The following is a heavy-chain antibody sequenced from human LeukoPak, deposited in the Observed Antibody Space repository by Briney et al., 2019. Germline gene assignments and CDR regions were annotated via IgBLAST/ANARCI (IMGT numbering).Heavy chain of an antibody. CDR1: GGSINGADYY. V-gene: IGHV4-61*08. CDR2: IYYSGST. J-gene: IGHJ4*02. CDR3: ARVSSGWNLFDY. Sequence: PSETLSLTCTVSGGSINGADYYWSWIRQPPGKGLEWIGYIYYSGSTDYNPSLKSRITISVDTSKNQFSLKLSSVTAADTAVYYCARVSSGWNLFDYWGQGTLVTVSS. D-gene: IGHD6-19*01.